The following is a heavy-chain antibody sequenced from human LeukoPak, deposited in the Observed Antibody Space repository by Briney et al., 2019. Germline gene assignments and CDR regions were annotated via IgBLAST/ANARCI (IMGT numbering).Heavy chain of an antibody. Sequence: PSETLSLTCAVYGGSFSGYYWSWIRQPPGKGLEWIGEISHSGSTNYNPSLKSRVTISVDTSKNQFSLKLSSVTAADTAVYYCARTRILWFGEXLTYXXYYGMDXWGXXTXXXVSS. V-gene: IGHV4-34*01. J-gene: IGHJ6*02. D-gene: IGHD3-10*01. CDR3: ARTRILWFGEXLTYXXYYGMDX. CDR1: GGSFSGYY. CDR2: ISHSGST.